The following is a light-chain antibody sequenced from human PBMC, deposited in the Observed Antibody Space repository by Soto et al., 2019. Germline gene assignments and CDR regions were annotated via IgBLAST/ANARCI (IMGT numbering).Light chain of an antibody. CDR2: EVS. CDR1: SSDVGGYNY. CDR3: CSYAGSSLV. Sequence: QSALTQPPSASGSPGQSVTISCTGTSSDVGGYNYVSWYQQHPGKAPKLMIYEVSKRPSGVPDRFSGSKSGNTASLTISGLQPEDEADYYCCSYAGSSLVFGGGTQLTVL. J-gene: IGLJ2*01. V-gene: IGLV2-8*01.